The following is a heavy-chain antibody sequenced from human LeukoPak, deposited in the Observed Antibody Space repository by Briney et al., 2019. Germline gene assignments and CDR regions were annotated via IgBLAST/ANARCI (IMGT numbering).Heavy chain of an antibody. D-gene: IGHD6-13*01. CDR1: GYSFSTYW. CDR2: IYPGDSDT. CDR3: ARHGQQQLENWFDP. V-gene: IGHV5-51*01. Sequence: GESLKISCKGSGYSFSTYWIGWVRQMPGKGLEWMGIIYPGDSDTRYSPSFQGQVTISADKSTSTAYLQWSSLKASDTAMHHCARHGQQQLENWFDPWGQGTLVTVSS. J-gene: IGHJ5*02.